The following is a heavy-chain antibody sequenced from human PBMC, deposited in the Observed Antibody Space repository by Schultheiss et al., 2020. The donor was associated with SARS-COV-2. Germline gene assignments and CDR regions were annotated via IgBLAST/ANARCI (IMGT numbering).Heavy chain of an antibody. Sequence: SCAASGFTFSSYWMSWVRQAPGKGLEWVANIKQDGSEKYYVDSVKGRFTISRDNAKNSLYLQMNSLKTEDTAVYYCTTGLSSGWYVPQLWGQGTLVTVSS. J-gene: IGHJ4*02. V-gene: IGHV3-7*03. D-gene: IGHD6-19*01. CDR1: GFTFSSYW. CDR2: IKQDGSEK. CDR3: TTGLSSGWYVPQL.